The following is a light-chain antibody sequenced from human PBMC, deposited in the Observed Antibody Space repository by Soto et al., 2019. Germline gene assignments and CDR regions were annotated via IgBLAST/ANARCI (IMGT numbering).Light chain of an antibody. CDR1: SSDVGGYNY. J-gene: IGLJ2*01. V-gene: IGLV2-14*01. CDR3: TSYTSSSTLV. Sequence: QSALTQPASVSGSPGQSITISCTGTSSDVGGYNYVSWYQQYPGKAPKLIIYDVSSRPSGVSDRFSGSKSGNSAFLTISGLQAEDEADYYCTSYTSSSTLVFGGGTKLTVL. CDR2: DVS.